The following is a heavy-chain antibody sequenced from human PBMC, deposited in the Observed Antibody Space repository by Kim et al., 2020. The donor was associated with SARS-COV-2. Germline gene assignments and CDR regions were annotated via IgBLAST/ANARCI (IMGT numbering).Heavy chain of an antibody. CDR3: IRYYYDRSGSGVY. CDR1: GVSFSVSA. CDR2: IRSKANRYTT. V-gene: IGHV3-73*01. D-gene: IGHD3-22*01. J-gene: IGHJ4*02. Sequence: GGSLRLSCAGSGVSFSVSAMHWVRQAPGKGLEWVGRIRSKANRYTTAYGASVKGRFIVSRDDSENTAYLQMDSLKTKDTAVYYCIRYYYDRSGSGVYWGQGTLVTVSS.